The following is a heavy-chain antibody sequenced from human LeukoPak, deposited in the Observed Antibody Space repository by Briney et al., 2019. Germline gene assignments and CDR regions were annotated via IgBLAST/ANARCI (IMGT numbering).Heavy chain of an antibody. V-gene: IGHV4-4*02. CDR1: GGSISSSNW. CDR2: IYHSGST. J-gene: IGHJ3*02. D-gene: IGHD3-10*01. CDR3: ASSNMVRGTAFDI. Sequence: SETLSLTCAVSGGSISSSNWWSWVRQPPGKGLEWIGEIYHSGSTNYNPSLKSRVTISVDKSKNQFSLKLSSVTAADTAVYYCASSNMVRGTAFDIWGQGTMVTVSS.